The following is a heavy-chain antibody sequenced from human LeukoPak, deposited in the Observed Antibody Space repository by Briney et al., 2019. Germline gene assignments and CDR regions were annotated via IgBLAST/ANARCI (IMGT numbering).Heavy chain of an antibody. CDR1: GGSFSGYY. Sequence: SETQSLTCAVYGGSFSGYYWSWIRQPPGKGLEWIGEINHSGSTNYNPSLKSRVTISVDTSKKQFSLKLSSVTAADTAVYYCARDQAPRMITFGGPRRWFDPWGQGTLVTVSS. D-gene: IGHD3-16*01. CDR3: ARDQAPRMITFGGPRRWFDP. CDR2: INHSGST. V-gene: IGHV4-34*01. J-gene: IGHJ5*02.